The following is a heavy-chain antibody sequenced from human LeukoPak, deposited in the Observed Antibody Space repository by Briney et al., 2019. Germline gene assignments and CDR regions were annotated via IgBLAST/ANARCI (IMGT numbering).Heavy chain of an antibody. Sequence: PGGSLRLSCAASGFTFSSYSMNWVRQAPGKGLERVSYIDSSSSTIYYADSVKGRFTISRDNAKNSLYLQMNSLRAEDTAVYYCARERGYCSSTSCYLTADYWGQGTLVTVSS. CDR1: GFTFSSYS. CDR2: IDSSSSTI. V-gene: IGHV3-48*01. D-gene: IGHD2-2*01. CDR3: ARERGYCSSTSCYLTADY. J-gene: IGHJ4*02.